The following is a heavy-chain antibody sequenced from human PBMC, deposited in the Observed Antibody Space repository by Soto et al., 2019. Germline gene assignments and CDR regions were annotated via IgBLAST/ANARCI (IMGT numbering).Heavy chain of an antibody. V-gene: IGHV3-74*01. D-gene: IGHD1-1*01. J-gene: IGHJ4*02. CDR2: INSDGSST. CDR3: ARELERVFDY. Sequence: PGGCVRLSCAASGFTFSSYWLHWVRQAPGKGLVWVSRINSDGSSTSYADSVKGRFTISRDNAKNTLYLQMNSLRIEDTAVYYCARELERVFDYWGQGTLVTVSS. CDR1: GFTFSSYW.